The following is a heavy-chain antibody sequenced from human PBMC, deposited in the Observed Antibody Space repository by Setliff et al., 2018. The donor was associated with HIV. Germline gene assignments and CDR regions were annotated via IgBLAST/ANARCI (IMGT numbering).Heavy chain of an antibody. CDR2: ISTNGDNY. V-gene: IGHV3-64*04. Sequence: PGGSLRLSCSTSGFTFSNYAMHWVRQAPGKGLEYVSSISTNGDNYYYADSVRGRFTISRDNSKNTLYLQMNSLRAEDTAVYYCARPKRGGQWLVPIDYRGQGTLVTVSS. D-gene: IGHD6-19*01. J-gene: IGHJ4*02. CDR3: ARPKRGGQWLVPIDY. CDR1: GFTFSNYA.